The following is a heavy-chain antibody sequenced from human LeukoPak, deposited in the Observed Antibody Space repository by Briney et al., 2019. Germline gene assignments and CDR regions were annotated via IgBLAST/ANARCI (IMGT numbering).Heavy chain of an antibody. CDR2: IYYSGST. CDR1: GGSISSYY. V-gene: IGHV4-59*01. Sequence: SETLSLTCTVSGGSISSYYWSWIRQPPGKGLEWIGYIYYSGSTNYNPSLKSRVTISVDTSKNQFSPKLSSVTAADTAVYYCASTPRYFDWLFPGYWGQGTLVTVSS. J-gene: IGHJ4*02. CDR3: ASTPRYFDWLFPGY. D-gene: IGHD3-9*01.